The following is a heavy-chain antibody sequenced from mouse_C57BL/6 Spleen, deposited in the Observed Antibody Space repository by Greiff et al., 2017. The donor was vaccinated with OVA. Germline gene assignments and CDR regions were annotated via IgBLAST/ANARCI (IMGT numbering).Heavy chain of an antibody. V-gene: IGHV1-43*01. Sequence: EVQLHQSGPELVKPGASVKISCKASGYSFTGYYMHWVKQSSEKSLEWIGEINPSTGGTSYNQKFKGKATLTVDKSSSTAYMQLKSLTSEDSAVYYCARVYYYGSSYGYFDVWGTGTTVTVSS. CDR2: INPSTGGT. J-gene: IGHJ1*03. CDR1: GYSFTGYY. D-gene: IGHD1-1*01. CDR3: ARVYYYGSSYGYFDV.